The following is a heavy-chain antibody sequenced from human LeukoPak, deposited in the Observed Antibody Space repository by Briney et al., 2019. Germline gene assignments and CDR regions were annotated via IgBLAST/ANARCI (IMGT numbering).Heavy chain of an antibody. Sequence: ASVKVSCKASGGTFSSYAISWVRQAPGQGLEWMGGIIPIFGTANYAQKFQGRVTITADESTSTAYMELCSLRSEDTAVYYCARGHNSYDLDYWGQGTLVTVSS. CDR2: IIPIFGTA. V-gene: IGHV1-69*13. CDR3: ARGHNSYDLDY. J-gene: IGHJ4*02. CDR1: GGTFSSYA. D-gene: IGHD5-18*01.